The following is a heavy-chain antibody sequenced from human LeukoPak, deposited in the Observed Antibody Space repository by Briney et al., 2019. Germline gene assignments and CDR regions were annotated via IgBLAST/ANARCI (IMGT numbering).Heavy chain of an antibody. J-gene: IGHJ4*02. CDR3: AREATYYSSSGSFDY. CDR2: IYYSGST. CDR1: GGSISSYY. Sequence: SETLSLTCTVSGGSISSYYWSWIRQPPGKGLEWIGYIYYSGSTNYNPSLKSRVTISVDTSKNQFSLKLSSVTAADTAVYYCAREATYYSSSGSFDYWGQGTLVTVSS. D-gene: IGHD3-10*01. V-gene: IGHV4-59*12.